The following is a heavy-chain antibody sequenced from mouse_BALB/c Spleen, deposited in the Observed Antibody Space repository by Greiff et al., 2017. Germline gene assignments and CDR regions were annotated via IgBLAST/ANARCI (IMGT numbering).Heavy chain of an antibody. V-gene: IGHV5-12-1*01. Sequence: EVKLVESGGGLVKPGGSLKLSCAASGFAFSSYDMSWVRQTPEKRLEWVAYISSGGGSTYYPDTVKGRFTLSRDNAKNTLYLQMSSLKSEDTAMYYCARHNWAYWGQGTLVTVSA. CDR1: GFAFSSYD. CDR2: ISSGGGST. J-gene: IGHJ3*01. CDR3: ARHNWAY.